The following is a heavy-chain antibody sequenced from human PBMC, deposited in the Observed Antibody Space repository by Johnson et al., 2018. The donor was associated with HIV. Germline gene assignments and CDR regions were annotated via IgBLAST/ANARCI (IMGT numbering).Heavy chain of an antibody. CDR1: GFTVSNTF. Sequence: GGSLRLSCAASGFTVSNTFMDWVRQAPGKGLEWVSVISWNSGSIVYVDSVKGRFTISRDNAKNSLYLQLNSLTAEDTAVYYCARAKDAAYPYDAFDVWGHGTMVIVSA. CDR2: ISWNSGSI. V-gene: IGHV3-48*04. J-gene: IGHJ3*01. D-gene: IGHD2-15*01. CDR3: ARAKDAAYPYDAFDV.